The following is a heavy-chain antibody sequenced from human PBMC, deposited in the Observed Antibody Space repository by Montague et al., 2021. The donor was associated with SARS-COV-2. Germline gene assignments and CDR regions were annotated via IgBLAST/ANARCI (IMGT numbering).Heavy chain of an antibody. J-gene: IGHJ4*02. CDR1: GGSFTFYY. V-gene: IGHV4-34*01. CDR3: ARGQELYAINGDLNY. D-gene: IGHD2-8*01. CDR2: IYHSGST. Sequence: SETLSLTCGVDGGSFTFYYWSWIRQPPGKGLEWIGEIYHSGSTNNNPSLKTRVTISIDTSKNQFSLKLSSVTAADTAVYYCARGQELYAINGDLNYWGQGTVVTVSS.